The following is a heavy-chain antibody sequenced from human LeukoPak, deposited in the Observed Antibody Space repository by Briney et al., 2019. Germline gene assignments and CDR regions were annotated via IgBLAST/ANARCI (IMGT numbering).Heavy chain of an antibody. V-gene: IGHV3-66*01. CDR3: AVYGSGSYREFDY. CDR2: IYSGGST. CDR1: GLTVSSNY. Sequence: GGSLRLSCAASGLTVSSNYMSWVRQAPGKGLEWVSVIYSGGSTYYADSVKGRFTISRDNSKNTLYLQMNSLKAEDTAVYYCAVYGSGSYREFDYWGQGTLVTVSS. D-gene: IGHD3-10*01. J-gene: IGHJ4*02.